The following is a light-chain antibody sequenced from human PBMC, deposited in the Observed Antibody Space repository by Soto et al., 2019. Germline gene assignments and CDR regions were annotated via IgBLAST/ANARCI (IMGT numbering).Light chain of an antibody. Sequence: QSALTQPPSASGSPGQSVAISCTGTNSDVGGYNYVSWYQHHPGKVPKLMIYEVTKRPSGVPDRFSGSKSGNTASLTVSGLQAEDAAEYYCSSYTSNYIVVLGGGTKLTVL. CDR2: EVT. V-gene: IGLV2-8*01. J-gene: IGLJ2*01. CDR1: NSDVGGYNY. CDR3: SSYTSNYIVV.